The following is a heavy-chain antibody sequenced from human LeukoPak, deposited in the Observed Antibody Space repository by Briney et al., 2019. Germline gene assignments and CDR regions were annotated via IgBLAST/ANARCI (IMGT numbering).Heavy chain of an antibody. J-gene: IGHJ3*02. CDR1: GLSLSTSGVG. D-gene: IGHD3-3*01. Sequence: SGPTLVKPTQTLTLTCTFSGLSLSTSGVGVGWIRQPPRKALEWLALIYWDDDKRYSPSLKSRLTITKDTSKNQVVLTMTNMDPVDTATYYCAHSRTYYDFWSGYYTTDDAFDIWGQGTMVTVSS. CDR3: AHSRTYYDFWSGYYTTDDAFDI. V-gene: IGHV2-5*02. CDR2: IYWDDDK.